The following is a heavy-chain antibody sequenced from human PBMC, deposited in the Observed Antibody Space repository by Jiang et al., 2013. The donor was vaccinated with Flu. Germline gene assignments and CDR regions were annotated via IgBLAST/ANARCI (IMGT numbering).Heavy chain of an antibody. CDR1: GGSISSTNSY. J-gene: IGHJ4*02. CDR3: ARGPFYYASDPQGPFDY. CDR2: FYYTGST. Sequence: TWLGLVKPSETLSLTCTVSGGSISSTNSYWGWIRQSPGKGLEWIGGFYYTGSTYYNPSLRSLVTISVDTSKNQFSLELTSVTAADTAVYYCARGPFYYASDPQGPFDYWGQGTLVAVSS. V-gene: IGHV4-39*01. D-gene: IGHD3-10*01.